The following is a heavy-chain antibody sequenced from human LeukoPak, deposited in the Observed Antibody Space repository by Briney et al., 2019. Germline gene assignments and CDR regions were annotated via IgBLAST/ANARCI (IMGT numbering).Heavy chain of an antibody. CDR2: IYYSGSN. Sequence: SETLSLTCTVSGGSISSSSYYWGWIRQPPGKGLEWIVSIYYSGSNYYNPSLKSRVTISVDTSKNQFCLKLSSVTAADTAVYYCARSGNYYDSSGYYDGLDYWGQGTLVTVSS. J-gene: IGHJ4*02. CDR3: ARSGNYYDSSGYYDGLDY. V-gene: IGHV4-39*01. CDR1: GGSISSSSYY. D-gene: IGHD3-22*01.